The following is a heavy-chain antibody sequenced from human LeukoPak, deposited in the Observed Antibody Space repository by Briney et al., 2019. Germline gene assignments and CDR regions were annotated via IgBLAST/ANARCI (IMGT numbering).Heavy chain of an antibody. J-gene: IGHJ3*02. Sequence: KSSETLSLTCIVSGGSISPYYWSWIRQPAGEGLQWIGRIYNSETTNYNPSLKSRLTMSVDTSKNQFSLKLSSVTAADTALYYCARDSSARAFDIWGQGTMVTVSS. CDR2: IYNSETT. V-gene: IGHV4-4*07. CDR1: GGSISPYY. CDR3: ARDSSARAFDI. D-gene: IGHD6-19*01.